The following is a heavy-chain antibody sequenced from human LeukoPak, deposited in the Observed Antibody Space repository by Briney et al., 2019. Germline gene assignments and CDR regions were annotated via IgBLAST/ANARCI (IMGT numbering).Heavy chain of an antibody. V-gene: IGHV4-34*01. D-gene: IGHD2-8*01. CDR1: GASLNGHY. CDR2: GSDVEGT. J-gene: IGHJ5*02. Sequence: PSETLSLTCAVYGASLNGHYWSWIRQPPGKGLEWIGEGSDVEGTKYNPSLKNRVTISADTSKNQFSLKLSSVTAADTAVYYCAQNGQSGFSFDPWGQGTLVTVSS. CDR3: AQNGQSGFSFDP.